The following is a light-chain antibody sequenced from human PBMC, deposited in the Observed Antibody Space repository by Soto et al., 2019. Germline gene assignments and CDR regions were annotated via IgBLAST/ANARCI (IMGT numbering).Light chain of an antibody. V-gene: IGLV2-14*01. CDR1: SSEVGGYNY. CDR3: NSYTTSNTRQIV. Sequence: QSALTQPASVPGSPGQSITISCPGTSSEVGGYNYVSWYQQHPGKAPKFMIYDVSNRPSGVSTRFSGSKSGNTASLTISGLQAEDVADYYCNSYTTSNTRQIVFGTGTKVTLL. CDR2: DVS. J-gene: IGLJ1*01.